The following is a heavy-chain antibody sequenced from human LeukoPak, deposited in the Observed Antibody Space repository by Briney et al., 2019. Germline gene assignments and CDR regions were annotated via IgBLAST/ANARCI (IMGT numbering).Heavy chain of an antibody. V-gene: IGHV4-38-2*02. CDR2: IYHSGST. CDR3: ARDCSGGSCYSFWFDP. Sequence: PSETLSLTCTVSGYSISSGYYWGWIRQPPGKGLAWIGSIYHSGSTYYNRSLKRRVTISVDTSKNQFSRKLSSVTAADTGVYYCARDCSGGSCYSFWFDPWGQGTLVTVSS. D-gene: IGHD2-15*01. J-gene: IGHJ5*02. CDR1: GYSISSGYY.